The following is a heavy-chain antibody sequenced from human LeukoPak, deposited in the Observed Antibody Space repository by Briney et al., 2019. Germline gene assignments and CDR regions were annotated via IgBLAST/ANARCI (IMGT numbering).Heavy chain of an antibody. J-gene: IGHJ4*02. D-gene: IGHD6-13*01. Sequence: GGSLRLSCAASGFIFSTYGMHWVRQAPGKGLEWVALISFDGNVKYYIDSVKGRFTISRDNSKNTVYLQMNGLRAEDTAVYYCARRPLSIAAAGIFDYWGQGTLVTVSS. V-gene: IGHV3-30*03. CDR1: GFIFSTYG. CDR2: ISFDGNVK. CDR3: ARRPLSIAAAGIFDY.